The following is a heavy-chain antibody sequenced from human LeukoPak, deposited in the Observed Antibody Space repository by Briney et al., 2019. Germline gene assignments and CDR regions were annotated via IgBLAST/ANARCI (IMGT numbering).Heavy chain of an antibody. CDR2: IYYSGST. V-gene: IGHV4-59*08. CDR1: GGSISSYY. CDR3: ARIGEDTAMVPDY. J-gene: IGHJ4*02. D-gene: IGHD5-18*01. Sequence: SETLSLTCTVSGGSISSYYWSWIRQPPGKGPEWIGYIYYSGSTNYNPSLKSRVTISVDTSKNQFSLKLSSVTAADTAVYYCARIGEDTAMVPDYWGQGTLVTVSS.